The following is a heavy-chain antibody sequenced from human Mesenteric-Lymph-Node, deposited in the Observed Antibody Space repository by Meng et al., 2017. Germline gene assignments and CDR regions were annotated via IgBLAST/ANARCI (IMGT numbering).Heavy chain of an antibody. CDR3: ASGGSGSLDAFDI. J-gene: IGHJ3*02. V-gene: IGHV3-53*01. CDR2: IYSGGST. Sequence: GESLKISCAASGFTFSSYAMSWVRQAPGKGLEWVSVIYSGGSTYYADSVKGRFTISRDNSKNTLYLQMSSLGAEDTAGYYCASGGSGSLDAFDIWGQGTMVTVSS. D-gene: IGHD1-26*01. CDR1: GFTFSSYA.